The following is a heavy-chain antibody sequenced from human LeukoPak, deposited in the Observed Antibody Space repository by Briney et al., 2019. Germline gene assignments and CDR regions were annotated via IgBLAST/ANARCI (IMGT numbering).Heavy chain of an antibody. CDR3: TRDRIMTDF. J-gene: IGHJ4*02. V-gene: IGHV3-49*03. CDR2: IRNKASGGTT. Sequence: PGGSLRLSCTASGFTFGDYSMTWFRQAPGKGLEWVSFIRNKASGGTTEHAASVRGRFTTSRDDPKSIAYLQMNSLKTEDTALYCTRDRIMTDFWGQGTLVTVSS. D-gene: IGHD2-15*01. CDR1: GFTFGDYS.